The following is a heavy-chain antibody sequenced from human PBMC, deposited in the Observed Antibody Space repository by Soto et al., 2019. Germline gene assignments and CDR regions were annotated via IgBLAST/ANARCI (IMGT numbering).Heavy chain of an antibody. J-gene: IGHJ4*02. CDR3: ASIAVNCSGGGCYSSLVY. Sequence: ASVKVSCKASGYTFTSYDINWVRQATGQGLEWMGWMNPNSGNTGYAQKFQGRVTMTRNTSIRTAYMELSSLRSEDTAMYYCASIAVNCSGGGCYSSLVYWGQGTLVTVSS. CDR2: MNPNSGNT. V-gene: IGHV1-8*01. CDR1: GYTFTSYD. D-gene: IGHD2-15*01.